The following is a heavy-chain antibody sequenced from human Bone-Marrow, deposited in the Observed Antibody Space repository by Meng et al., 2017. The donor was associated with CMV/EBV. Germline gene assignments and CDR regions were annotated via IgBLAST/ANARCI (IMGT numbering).Heavy chain of an antibody. D-gene: IGHD5-24*01. Sequence: ASGYRFTKYYIHWVRQAPGQGLQWMGIIDPNGGSTMFAQKFQDRITLTMDTSTTTVYMQLSSLKSDDTAMYYCATGLGSDGNPGFDHWGQGTLVTVSS. CDR1: GYRFTKYY. V-gene: IGHV1-46*01. J-gene: IGHJ4*02. CDR3: ATGLGSDGNPGFDH. CDR2: IDPNGGST.